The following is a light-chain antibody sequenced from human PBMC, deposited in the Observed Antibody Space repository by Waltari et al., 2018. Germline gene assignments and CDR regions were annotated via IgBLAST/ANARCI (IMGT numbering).Light chain of an antibody. V-gene: IGKV3-11*01. J-gene: IGKJ4*01. CDR3: QQRSNGLT. CDR1: QSVSSY. Sequence: EIVLPQSPATLSLTPGERATLSCRASQSVSSYLAWYQQKPGQDPRLLIYDASNRATGIPARFSGSGSGTDFTLTISSLEPEDFAVYYGQQRSNGLTFGGGTKVEIK. CDR2: DAS.